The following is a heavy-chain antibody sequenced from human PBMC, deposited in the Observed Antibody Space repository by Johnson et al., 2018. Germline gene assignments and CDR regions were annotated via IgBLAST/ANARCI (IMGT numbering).Heavy chain of an antibody. Sequence: QVQLVESGGGVVQPGRSLRLSCAASGFTFSSYGMHWVRQAPGKGLAWVAVISYDGSNKYYADSVKGRFTISRDNSKNPLYLQMNSLRAADTAVYYCARLDAFDIWVQGTMVTVSS. J-gene: IGHJ3*02. CDR3: ARLDAFDI. CDR1: GFTFSSYG. CDR2: ISYDGSNK. V-gene: IGHV3-30*03.